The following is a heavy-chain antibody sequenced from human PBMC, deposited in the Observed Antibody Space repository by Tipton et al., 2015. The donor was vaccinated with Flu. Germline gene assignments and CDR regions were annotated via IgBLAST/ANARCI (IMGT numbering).Heavy chain of an antibody. D-gene: IGHD2-2*01. J-gene: IGHJ4*02. CDR3: ARPGGPAAINPFSYFDF. CDR2: ISDYSDNT. V-gene: IGHV1-18*04. CDR1: GYTLTSYP. Sequence: QSGPEVKKPGASVKVSCRASGYTLTSYPISWVRQAPGQGLEWMGWISDYSDNTNYAQKLQGRVTMTTDTSTNTAYIELRSLTSDDTAVYYCARPGGPAAINPFSYFDFWGQGTLVTVSS.